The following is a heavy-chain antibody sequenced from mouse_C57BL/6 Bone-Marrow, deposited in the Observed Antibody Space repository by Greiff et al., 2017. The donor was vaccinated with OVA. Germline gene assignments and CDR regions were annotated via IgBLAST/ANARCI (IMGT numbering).Heavy chain of an antibody. CDR3: ARRGGSIDY. CDR2: INPNNGGT. CDR1: GYTFTDYY. V-gene: IGHV1-26*01. Sequence: VQLQQSGPELVKPGASVKISCKASGYTFTDYYMNWVKQSHGKSLEWIGDINPNNGGTSYNQKFKGKATLTVDKSSSTAYMELRSLTSEDSAVYYCARRGGSIDYWGQGTTLTVSS. J-gene: IGHJ2*01. D-gene: IGHD1-1*01.